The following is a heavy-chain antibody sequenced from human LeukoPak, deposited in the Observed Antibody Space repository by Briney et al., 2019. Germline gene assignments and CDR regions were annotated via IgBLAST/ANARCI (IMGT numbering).Heavy chain of an antibody. D-gene: IGHD3-22*01. CDR2: ISAYNGNT. CDR1: GYTFTSYG. CDR3: ARDGDGYDSSGYYSY. Sequence: ASVKVSCKASGYTFTSYGISWVRQAPGQGLEWMGWISAYNGNTNYAQKLQGRVTMTTDTPTSTAYMELRSLRSDDTAVYYCARDGDGYDSSGYYSYWGQGTLVTVSS. J-gene: IGHJ4*02. V-gene: IGHV1-18*01.